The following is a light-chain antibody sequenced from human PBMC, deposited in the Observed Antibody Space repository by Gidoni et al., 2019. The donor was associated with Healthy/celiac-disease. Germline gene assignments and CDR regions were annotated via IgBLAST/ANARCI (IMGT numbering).Light chain of an antibody. CDR1: QSVSSY. Sequence: EIVLTQSPATLSVTPGERATLSCRARQSVSSYLAWYQQKPGQAPRLLIYDASNRATGIPARFSGSGSGTDFTLTISSLEPEDFSVYYCQPRSNWPWTFGQGTKVEIK. CDR2: DAS. J-gene: IGKJ1*01. CDR3: QPRSNWPWT. V-gene: IGKV3-11*01.